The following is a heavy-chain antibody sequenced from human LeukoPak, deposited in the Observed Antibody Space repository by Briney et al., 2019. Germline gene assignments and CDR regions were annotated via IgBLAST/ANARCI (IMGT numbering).Heavy chain of an antibody. Sequence: HGESLKISCKGSGYMFTTYWIGWVRQMPGKGLEWMGIIYPGGSDTRYSPSFQGQVTISADKSISTAYLQWSSLKASDTAMYYCARRDRGYNWFDPWGQGTLVTVSS. J-gene: IGHJ5*02. CDR3: ARRDRGYNWFDP. CDR1: GYMFTTYW. V-gene: IGHV5-51*01. CDR2: IYPGGSDT.